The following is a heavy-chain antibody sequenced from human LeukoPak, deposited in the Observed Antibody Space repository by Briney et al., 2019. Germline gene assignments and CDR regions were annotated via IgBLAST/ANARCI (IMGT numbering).Heavy chain of an antibody. CDR2: VGDSGSTV. V-gene: IGHV3-11*04. Sequence: GGSLKLSCAASGFIFSDYFMAWIRQAPGKGPEWVAYVGDSGSTVYYTDSVEGRFTISRDDVRNSLSLQMHRLRQEDTAINTANCPYPCWHFDLWGRGTLVTVSS. CDR1: GFIFSDYF. J-gene: IGHJ2*01. CDR3: NCPYPCWHFDL. D-gene: IGHD1-1*01.